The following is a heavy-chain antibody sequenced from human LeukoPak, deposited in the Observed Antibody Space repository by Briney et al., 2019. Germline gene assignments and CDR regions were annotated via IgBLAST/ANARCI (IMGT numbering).Heavy chain of an antibody. CDR2: TYWGDDK. D-gene: IGHD1-7*01. CDR3: AHKPAQKNYFDP. V-gene: IGHV2-5*02. CDR1: GFSLSAPQVA. J-gene: IGHJ5*02. Sequence: SGPTLVKHTQTLTLTCTFSGFSLSAPQVAVGWIRQPPGKALEFLALTYWGDDKRFSSSLRSRLTITSDASKNQVVLTVANLDPVDTATYYCAHKPAQKNYFDPWGQGTLVTVSS.